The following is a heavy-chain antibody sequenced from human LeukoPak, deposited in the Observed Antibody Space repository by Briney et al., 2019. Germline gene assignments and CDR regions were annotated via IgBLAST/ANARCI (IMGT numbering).Heavy chain of an antibody. CDR2: INPSGGST. CDR1: GYTFTSYY. J-gene: IGHJ4*02. CDR3: AKDPSGSYYQGSN. V-gene: IGHV1-46*01. D-gene: IGHD1-26*01. Sequence: ASVKVSCKASGYTFTSYYMNWVRQAPGQGLEWMGIINPSGGSTSYAQKFQGRVTMTRDTSTRTIYMELSSLRAEDTAVYYCAKDPSGSYYQGSNWGQGTLVTVSS.